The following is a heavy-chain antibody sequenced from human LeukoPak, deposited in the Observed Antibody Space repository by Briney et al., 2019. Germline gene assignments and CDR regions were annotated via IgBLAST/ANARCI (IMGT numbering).Heavy chain of an antibody. CDR2: IIPILGIA. J-gene: IGHJ1*01. Sequence: SVKVSCKASGGTFSSYAISWVRQAPGQGLEWMGRIIPILGIANYAQKFQGRVTITADKSASTAYMELSSLRSEDTAVYYCARTYSSGWYNAPEYFQHWGQGTLVTVSS. D-gene: IGHD6-19*01. CDR1: GGTFSSYA. CDR3: ARTYSSGWYNAPEYFQH. V-gene: IGHV1-69*04.